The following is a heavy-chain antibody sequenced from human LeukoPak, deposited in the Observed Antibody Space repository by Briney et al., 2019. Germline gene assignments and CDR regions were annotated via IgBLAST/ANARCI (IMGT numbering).Heavy chain of an antibody. Sequence: SETLSLTCTVAGGAISSYYWSWIRQPPGKGLEWIGYIFYTGSTNYNPSLKSRVTISVDTSKSQFSLKLSSVTAADTAVYCCARGHSGSHRWDYWGQGTLVTVSS. V-gene: IGHV4-59*12. CDR3: ARGHSGSHRWDY. CDR2: IFYTGST. J-gene: IGHJ4*02. D-gene: IGHD1-26*01. CDR1: GGAISSYY.